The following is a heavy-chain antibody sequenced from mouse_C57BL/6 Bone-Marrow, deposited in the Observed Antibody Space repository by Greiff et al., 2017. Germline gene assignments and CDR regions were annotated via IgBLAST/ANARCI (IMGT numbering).Heavy chain of an antibody. J-gene: IGHJ1*03. CDR3: ARHNYDYNGGYFDV. Sequence: EVKLMESGGGLVQPGGSLKLSCAASGFTFSDYGMAWVRQAPRKGPEWVAFISNLAYSIYYADTVTGRFTISRENAKNTLYLEMSSLRSEDTAMYYGARHNYDYNGGYFDVWGTGTTVTVSS. CDR1: GFTFSDYG. CDR2: ISNLAYSI. D-gene: IGHD2-4*01. V-gene: IGHV5-15*01.